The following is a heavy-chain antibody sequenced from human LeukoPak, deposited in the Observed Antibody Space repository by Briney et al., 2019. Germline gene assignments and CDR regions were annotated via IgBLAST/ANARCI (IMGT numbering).Heavy chain of an antibody. D-gene: IGHD5-18*01. CDR1: GGSINSAHFY. V-gene: IGHV4-30-4*08. J-gene: IGHJ4*02. CDR2: IFYSGST. Sequence: SETLSLICSGSGGSINSAHFYRNWIRQPPGKGLEWVGYIFYSGSTYYNPSLKSRVTISLDASKNQSSLSLSSVTAADTAVYYCARGIYSYHFDYWGQGILVTVSS. CDR3: ARGIYSYHFDY.